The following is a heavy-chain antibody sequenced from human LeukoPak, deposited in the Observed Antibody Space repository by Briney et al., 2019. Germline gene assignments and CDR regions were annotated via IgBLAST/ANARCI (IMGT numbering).Heavy chain of an antibody. V-gene: IGHV1-8*02. CDR1: GYTFTGYY. J-gene: IGHJ6*03. CDR3: ARRLLRYYYYMDV. CDR2: MNPNSGNT. Sequence: ASVKVSCKASGYTFTGYYMHWVRQAPGQGLEWMGWMNPNSGNTGYAQKFQGRVTMTRNTSISTAYMELSSLRSEDTAVYYCARRLLRYYYYMDVWGKGTTVTISS. D-gene: IGHD2-15*01.